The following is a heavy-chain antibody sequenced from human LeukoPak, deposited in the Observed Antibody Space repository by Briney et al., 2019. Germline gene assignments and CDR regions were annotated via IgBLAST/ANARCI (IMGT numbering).Heavy chain of an antibody. CDR1: GFTFSSYA. J-gene: IGHJ3*02. CDR2: LSYDGSTK. V-gene: IGHV3-30*04. Sequence: PGRSLRLSCVASGFTFSSYAMHWVRQAPGKGLEWVAVLSYDGSTKCYAYSVKGRFTISRDNSKNTLYLQMNSLRAEDTAVYYCARVFSAVPRLDAFDIWGQGTMVTVSS. CDR3: ARVFSAVPRLDAFDI. D-gene: IGHD6-19*01.